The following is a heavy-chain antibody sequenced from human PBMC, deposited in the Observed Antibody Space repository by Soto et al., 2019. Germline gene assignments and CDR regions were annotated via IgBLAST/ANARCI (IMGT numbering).Heavy chain of an antibody. CDR3: AREQGDYPFDP. CDR2: IWYDGSNK. D-gene: IGHD4-17*01. J-gene: IGHJ5*02. V-gene: IGHV3-33*01. Sequence: PGGSLRLSCAASGFTFSSYGMHWVRQAPGKGLEWVAVIWYDGSNKYYADSVKGRFTISRDNSKNTLYLQMNSLRAEDTAVYYCAREQGDYPFDPWGQGTLVTVSS. CDR1: GFTFSSYG.